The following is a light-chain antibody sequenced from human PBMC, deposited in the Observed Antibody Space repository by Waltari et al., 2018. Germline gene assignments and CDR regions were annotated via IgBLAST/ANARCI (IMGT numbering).Light chain of an antibody. J-gene: IGLJ3*02. CDR3: QSYDSSLSGFWV. V-gene: IGLV1-40*01. CDR1: SSNTGAGYD. Sequence: QSVLTQPPSVSGAPGQRVTIPCTGSSSNTGAGYDLHWYQQLPGTAPKLLIYGNSNRPSGVPDRFSGSKSGTSASLAITGLQAEDEADYYCQSYDSSLSGFWVFGGGTKLTVL. CDR2: GNS.